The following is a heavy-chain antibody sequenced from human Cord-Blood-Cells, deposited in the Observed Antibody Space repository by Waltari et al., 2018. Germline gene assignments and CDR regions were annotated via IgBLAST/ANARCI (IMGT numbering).Heavy chain of an antibody. CDR2: INPNSGDT. J-gene: IGHJ4*02. CDR3: ARVWGIDY. Sequence: QVQLVQSGAEVKKPGGSVKVSCKVSGYTFTGYYMHWVRQAPGTWLEWMGWINPNSGDTNYAQKFQGRFTMTRDTSISTAYMELSRLRSDDTAVYYCARVWGIDYWGQGTLVTVSS. CDR1: GYTFTGYY. D-gene: IGHD7-27*01. V-gene: IGHV1-2*02.